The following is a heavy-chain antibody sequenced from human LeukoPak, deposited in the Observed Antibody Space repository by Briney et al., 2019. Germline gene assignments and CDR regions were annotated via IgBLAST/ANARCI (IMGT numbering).Heavy chain of an antibody. CDR3: ARLSYWVFEI. Sequence: PGGSLRLSCAASGFAFSSYAMNWVRQAPGKGLEWVSGISGRGGSTYYADSVKGRFTISRDNSKNTLYLQMNSLRAEDTSVYFCARLSYWVFEIWGQGTMVTVSS. CDR2: ISGRGGST. J-gene: IGHJ3*02. V-gene: IGHV3-23*01. D-gene: IGHD2-21*01. CDR1: GFAFSSYA.